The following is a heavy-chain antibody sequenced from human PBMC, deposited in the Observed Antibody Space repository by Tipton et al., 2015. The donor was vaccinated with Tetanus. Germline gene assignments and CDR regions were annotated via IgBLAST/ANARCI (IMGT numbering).Heavy chain of an antibody. CDR3: ARDRGGGSFDGMDG. CDR1: GYTFTGYY. D-gene: IGHD6-13*01. V-gene: IGHV1-2*02. J-gene: IGHJ6*02. Sequence: QLVQSGAEVKKPGASVKVSCKASGYTFTGYYIYWVRQAPGQGPEWMGLIDPNSGGTDYAQKFQGRVTMTRDTSISTAYMELRSRRAEDTAGDDWARDRGGGSFDGMDGWGPGGTVTV. CDR2: IDPNSGGT.